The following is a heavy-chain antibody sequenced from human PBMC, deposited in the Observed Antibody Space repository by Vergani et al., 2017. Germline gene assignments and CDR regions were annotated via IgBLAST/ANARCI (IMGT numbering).Heavy chain of an antibody. CDR3: SRGRGYSVGYSDY. J-gene: IGHJ4*02. D-gene: IGHD5/OR15-5a*01. Sequence: EVQLVESGGGLVKPGGSLRLSCAASGFTFINAWMTWVRQAPGKGLEWVGRIKSKTDGWTTYYAAPVKGKFTISRDDSKRLAYLQLSGLKTEDTAVYFCSRGRGYSVGYSDYWGQGTLVTVSS. V-gene: IGHV3-15*01. CDR1: GFTFINAW. CDR2: IKSKTDGWTT.